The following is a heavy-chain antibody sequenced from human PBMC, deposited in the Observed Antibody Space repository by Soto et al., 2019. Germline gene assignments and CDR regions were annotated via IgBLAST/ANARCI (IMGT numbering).Heavy chain of an antibody. CDR1: GFTFRSYS. Sequence: GGALRLYCSASGFTFRSYSMNWARQAPGKGLEWVSYISSSSSTIYYADSVKGRFTISRDNAKNSLYLQMNSLRDEDTAVYYCARDRWAHFDYWGQGTLVPVSS. CDR3: ARDRWAHFDY. CDR2: ISSSSSTI. D-gene: IGHD6-13*01. V-gene: IGHV3-48*02. J-gene: IGHJ4*02.